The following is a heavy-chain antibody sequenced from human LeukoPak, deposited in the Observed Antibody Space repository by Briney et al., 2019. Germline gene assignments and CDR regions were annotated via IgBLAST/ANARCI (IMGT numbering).Heavy chain of an antibody. CDR3: ARDAGIVAFDI. CDR1: GFTFNNYA. J-gene: IGHJ3*02. Sequence: GGSLRLSCAASGFTFNNYAMNWVRQAPGKGLEWVSSISSSLNIYFAESVKGRFTISRDNARNLVSLQLNSLRVEDTAVYYCARDAGIVAFDIWGQGTVVTVSS. D-gene: IGHD2-15*01. V-gene: IGHV3-69-1*01. CDR2: ISSSLNI.